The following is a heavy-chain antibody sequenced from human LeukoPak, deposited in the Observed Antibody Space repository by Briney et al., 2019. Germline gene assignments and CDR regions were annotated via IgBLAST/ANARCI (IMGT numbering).Heavy chain of an antibody. Sequence: GGSLRLSCAASGFTFSSYAMSWVRQAPGKGLEWVSAISGSGGSTYDADSVKGRFTISRDNANNSLYLQMNSLRGEDTALYYCARGSGSYSTYFDFWGQGTLVTVSS. V-gene: IGHV3-23*01. J-gene: IGHJ4*02. CDR2: ISGSGGST. CDR1: GFTFSSYA. D-gene: IGHD1-26*01. CDR3: ARGSGSYSTYFDF.